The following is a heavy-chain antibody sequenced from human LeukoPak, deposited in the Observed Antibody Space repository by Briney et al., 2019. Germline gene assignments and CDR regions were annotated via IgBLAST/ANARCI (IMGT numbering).Heavy chain of an antibody. V-gene: IGHV1-18*01. CDR3: ARDVPGSIGTTARFDP. Sequence: ASVKVSCKASGYTFTSYGISWVRQAPGQGLEWMGWISTYNGNTNYAQKLQGRVTMTTDTSTSTAYMELRSLRSGDTAVYYCARDVPGSIGTTARFDPWGQGTLVTVSS. J-gene: IGHJ5*02. CDR1: GYTFTSYG. CDR2: ISTYNGNT. D-gene: IGHD1-1*01.